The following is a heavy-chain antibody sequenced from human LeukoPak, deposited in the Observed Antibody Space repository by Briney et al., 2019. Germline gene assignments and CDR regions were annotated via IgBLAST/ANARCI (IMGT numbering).Heavy chain of an antibody. Sequence: PSQTLSLTCTVSGGSISSGDYYWSWIRQPPGTGLEWIGYIYYSGSTYYNPSLKSRITVSVDTSKNQFSLKLSSVTAADTAVYYCARGPAGGFDCPSCYKYYFYYMDVWGKGTTVTVSS. D-gene: IGHD2-2*02. J-gene: IGHJ6*03. CDR3: ARGPAGGFDCPSCYKYYFYYMDV. V-gene: IGHV4-30-4*08. CDR1: GGSISSGDYY. CDR2: IYYSGST.